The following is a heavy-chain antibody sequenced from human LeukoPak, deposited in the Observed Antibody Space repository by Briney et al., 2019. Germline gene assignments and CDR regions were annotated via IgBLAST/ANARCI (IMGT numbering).Heavy chain of an antibody. Sequence: GGSLRLSCAASGLNFNIYEMNWVRQAPGKGLEWISYISSSGSIILYADSVKGRFTISRDNAKNSLFLQMNSLRAEDTAVYYCARVLRYCSGGNCYSGGLGYMDVWGKGTTVTISS. CDR1: GLNFNIYE. J-gene: IGHJ6*03. V-gene: IGHV3-48*03. CDR2: ISSSGSII. CDR3: ARVLRYCSGGNCYSGGLGYMDV. D-gene: IGHD2-15*01.